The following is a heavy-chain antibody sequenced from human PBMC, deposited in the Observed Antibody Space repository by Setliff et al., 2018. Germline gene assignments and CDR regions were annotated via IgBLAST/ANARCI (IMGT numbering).Heavy chain of an antibody. J-gene: IGHJ6*03. CDR1: GGSFSGYY. Sequence: PSETLSLTCAVYGGSFSGYYWSWIRQPPGKGLEWIGYIYSSGSTYYNPSLKSRVSISVDTSKNQFSLKLNSVTAADMAVYYCAREQWLDPPGYYYMDVWAKGTTVTVSS. D-gene: IGHD6-19*01. CDR2: IYSSGST. CDR3: AREQWLDPPGYYYMDV. V-gene: IGHV4-34*01.